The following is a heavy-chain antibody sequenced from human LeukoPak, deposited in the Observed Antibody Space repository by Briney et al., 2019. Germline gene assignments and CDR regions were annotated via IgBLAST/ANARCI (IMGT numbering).Heavy chain of an antibody. D-gene: IGHD4-17*01. J-gene: IGHJ4*02. CDR1: GGSISGYH. CDR2: IYYSGST. V-gene: IGHV4-59*01. Sequence: SETLSLTCTVSGGSISGYHWSWIRQPPGKELEWIGNIYYSGSTNYNPSLKSRVTISVDTSKNQFSLKLSSVTAADTAVYYCARSTVTAAPLFYWGQGTLVTVSS. CDR3: ARSTVTAAPLFY.